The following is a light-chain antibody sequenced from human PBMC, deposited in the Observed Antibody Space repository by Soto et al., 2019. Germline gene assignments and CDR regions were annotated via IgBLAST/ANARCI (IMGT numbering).Light chain of an antibody. V-gene: IGLV1-44*01. CDR1: SSNIGSNT. J-gene: IGLJ1*01. CDR3: SAWDDSLNGYV. Sequence: HSALTQPTSASGTPGQSVPISCSGSSSNIGSNTVNWYQQLPGTAPNLLIFTNNQQPSGVPDRCSGSKPGTTASLAISGLQSEDEADYYCSAWDDSLNGYVFGTGTKVTVL. CDR2: TNN.